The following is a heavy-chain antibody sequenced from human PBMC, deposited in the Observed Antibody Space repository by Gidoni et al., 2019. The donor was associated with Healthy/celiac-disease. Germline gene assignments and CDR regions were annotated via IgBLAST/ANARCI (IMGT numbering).Heavy chain of an antibody. CDR1: GGPISSYY. CDR3: ARGIAVAGTRGYDNV. D-gene: IGHD6-19*01. J-gene: IGHJ4*02. CDR2: IYTSGST. Sequence: QVQLQESGPGLVKPSETLSLTCTVSGGPISSYYWSWIRPPAGKGLEWIGRIYTSGSTNYNPSLKSRVTMSVDTSKNQFSLKLSSVTAADTAVYYCARGIAVAGTRGYDNVWGQGTLVTVSS. V-gene: IGHV4-4*07.